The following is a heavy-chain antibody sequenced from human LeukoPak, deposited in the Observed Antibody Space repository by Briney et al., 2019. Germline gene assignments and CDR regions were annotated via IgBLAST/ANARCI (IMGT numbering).Heavy chain of an antibody. J-gene: IGHJ4*02. Sequence: GASVKVSCKASGYTFTGYYMHWVRQAPGQGLEWMGWINPNSGGTNYAQKFQGRVTMTRDTSISTAYMELSRLRSDDTAVYYCARDRSSRSYTFDYWGQGTLVTVSS. D-gene: IGHD1-26*01. CDR2: INPNSGGT. CDR3: ARDRSSRSYTFDY. CDR1: GYTFTGYY. V-gene: IGHV1-2*02.